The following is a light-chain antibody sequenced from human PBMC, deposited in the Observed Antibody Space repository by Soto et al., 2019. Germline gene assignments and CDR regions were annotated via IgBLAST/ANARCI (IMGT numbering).Light chain of an antibody. CDR1: NIGSKS. CDR3: QLWDSSSVDV. V-gene: IGLV3-21*04. J-gene: IGLJ1*01. CDR2: YDS. Sequence: SYELTQPPSVSVAPGKTARITCGGNNIGSKSLHWYQQKPGQAPVLVIYYDSDRPSGIPERFSGSNSENTATLTIRSVDAGDEADYYCQLWDSSSVDVFGTGTKLTVL.